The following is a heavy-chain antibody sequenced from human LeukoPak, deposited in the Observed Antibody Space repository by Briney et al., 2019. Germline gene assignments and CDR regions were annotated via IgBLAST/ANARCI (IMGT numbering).Heavy chain of an antibody. J-gene: IGHJ4*02. CDR3: AKDTAIQFLEPAF. D-gene: IGHD3-3*01. CDR1: GFTFNTHG. Sequence: PGGSLRLSRAASGFTFNTHGMHWVRQAPGKGLEWVAAIWFDGSVKHYSDAVKGRFTISRDNSLNTLYLQMNSVRVEDTAMYYCAKDTAIQFLEPAFWGQGTLVTVSS. V-gene: IGHV3-33*06. CDR2: IWFDGSVK.